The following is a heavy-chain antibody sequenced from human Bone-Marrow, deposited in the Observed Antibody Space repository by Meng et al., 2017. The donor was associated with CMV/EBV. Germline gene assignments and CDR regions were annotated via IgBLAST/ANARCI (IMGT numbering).Heavy chain of an antibody. V-gene: IGHV3-74*03. J-gene: IGHJ4*02. D-gene: IGHD1-14*01. Sequence: LWTGGGVVLPGGCLGLYWADTGFAFSAYCIDRVRQVPGMGLVWGSGINTDGAMTSHAQSTRGRFTTSRENDKNTLYLQMNDLGSDDWAFYYCVRDLVKNRDYCGQGTLVTVSS. CDR2: INTDGAMT. CDR1: GFAFSAYC. CDR3: VRDLVKNRDY.